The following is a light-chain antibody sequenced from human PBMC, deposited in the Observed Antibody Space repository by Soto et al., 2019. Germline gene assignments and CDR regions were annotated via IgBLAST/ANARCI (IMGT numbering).Light chain of an antibody. CDR2: GAS. V-gene: IGKV3D-15*01. Sequence: EIVMTQSPATLSVSPGERATLSCRASQSVSSNLAWYQQKPGQAPRLLVYGASIRATGIPARFSGSGSGTEVPLTISSRQSEEVAVNYCHQYNNWPPITFGEGTRLEIK. CDR3: HQYNNWPPIT. J-gene: IGKJ5*01. CDR1: QSVSSN.